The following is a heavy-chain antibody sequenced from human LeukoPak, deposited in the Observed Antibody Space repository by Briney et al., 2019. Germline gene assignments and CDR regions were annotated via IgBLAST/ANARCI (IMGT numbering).Heavy chain of an antibody. CDR1: GFSFSSYA. V-gene: IGHV3-23*01. Sequence: GGSLRLSCVASGFSFSSYAMSWVRQAPDKGLEWVSAISGSGTPTYSADSVKGRFTISRDNSKNTLDLQMNSLRGDDTAVYYCAKRSGMVAPFDYWGQGTLVTVSS. CDR3: AKRSGMVAPFDY. D-gene: IGHD2-15*01. CDR2: ISGSGTPT. J-gene: IGHJ4*02.